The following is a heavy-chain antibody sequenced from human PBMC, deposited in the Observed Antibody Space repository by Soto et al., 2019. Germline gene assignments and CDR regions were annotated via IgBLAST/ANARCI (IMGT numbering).Heavy chain of an antibody. CDR2: ISGRRGDT. Sequence: PGGSLRLSCAASGFTFSSYAMTWVRQAPGKGLEWVSTISGRRGDTFYADSVKGRFTISRDFSRDTLYLQMDSLRVEDTAMYFCAKGESNIVLIMAAFEPWGQGTRVTVSS. V-gene: IGHV3-23*01. D-gene: IGHD2-8*02. CDR1: GFTFSSYA. CDR3: AKGESNIVLIMAAFEP. J-gene: IGHJ5*02.